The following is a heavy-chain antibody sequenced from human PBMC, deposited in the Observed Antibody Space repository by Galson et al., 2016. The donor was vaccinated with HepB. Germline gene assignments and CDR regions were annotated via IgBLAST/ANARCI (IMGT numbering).Heavy chain of an antibody. CDR3: AKMKYNGSGSLSTFDI. D-gene: IGHD3-10*01. CDR2: ISGSADST. J-gene: IGHJ3*02. CDR1: GFTFSSCA. V-gene: IGHV3-23*01. Sequence: SLRLSCAASGFTFSSCAMSWVRQAPGKGLEWVSTISGSADSTYYADSVKGRFSISRDKSRNTLYVQMNSLRAEDTAIYYCAKMKYNGSGSLSTFDIWGPGTMVTVSS.